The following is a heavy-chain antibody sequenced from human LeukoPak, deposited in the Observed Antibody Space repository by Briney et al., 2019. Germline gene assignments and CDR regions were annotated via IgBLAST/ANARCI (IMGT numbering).Heavy chain of an antibody. V-gene: IGHV4-4*07. D-gene: IGHD2-15*01. CDR1: GGSISSYY. J-gene: IGHJ5*02. Sequence: PSETLSLTCTVSGGSISSYYWSWIRQPAGKGLEWIGRIYTSGSTNYNPSLKSRVTISVDTSENQFSLKLSSVTAADTAVYYCARVVVVAAISTFDPWGQGTLVTVSS. CDR3: ARVVVVAAISTFDP. CDR2: IYTSGST.